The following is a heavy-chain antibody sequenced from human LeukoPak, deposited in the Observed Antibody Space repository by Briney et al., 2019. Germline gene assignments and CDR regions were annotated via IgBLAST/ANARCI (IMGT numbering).Heavy chain of an antibody. CDR3: ARRNGGSYSRGFDY. CDR2: ISGSGGST. CDR1: GFTFSSYA. D-gene: IGHD1-26*01. J-gene: IGHJ4*02. V-gene: IGHV3-23*01. Sequence: PGGSLRLSCAASGFTFSSYAMSWVRQAPGKGLEWVSAISGSGGSTYYADSVKGRFTISRDNSKNTLYLQMNSLRAEDTAVYYCARRNGGSYSRGFDYWGQGTLVTVSS.